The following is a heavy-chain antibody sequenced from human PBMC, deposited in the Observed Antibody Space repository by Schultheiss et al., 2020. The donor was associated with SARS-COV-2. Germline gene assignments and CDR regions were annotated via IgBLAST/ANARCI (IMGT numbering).Heavy chain of an antibody. CDR2: INCLSGST. Sequence: ASVKVSCKTSGYTFTSHGISWVRQAPGQGLEWLAEINCLSGSTSYSEKFQGRLTMTRDTSTSTIFMELSSLTSDDTAVYYCARGNTQLRTWFHPWGQGTLVTVSS. V-gene: IGHV1-46*01. D-gene: IGHD3-3*01. J-gene: IGHJ5*02. CDR3: ARGNTQLRTWFHP. CDR1: GYTFTSHG.